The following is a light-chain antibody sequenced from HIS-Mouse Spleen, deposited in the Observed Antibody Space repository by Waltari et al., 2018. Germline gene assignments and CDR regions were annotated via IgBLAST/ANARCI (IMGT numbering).Light chain of an antibody. Sequence: DIQLTQSPSFLSASVGDRVNITCRASQAISSYLAWYQQKPGKAPKLLIYASSTLQTGVPSRFSGSGSGTEFTLTISSLQPEDFATYYCQQLNSYPPTFGQGTKVEIK. CDR3: QQLNSYPPT. CDR2: ASS. CDR1: QAISSY. J-gene: IGKJ1*01. V-gene: IGKV1-9*01.